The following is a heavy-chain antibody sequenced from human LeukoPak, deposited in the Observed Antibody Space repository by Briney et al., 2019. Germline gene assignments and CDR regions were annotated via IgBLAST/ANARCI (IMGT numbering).Heavy chain of an antibody. J-gene: IGHJ4*02. CDR3: ALGPNIDY. V-gene: IGHV4-34*01. CDR2: INHSGST. CDR1: GGSFSGYY. Sequence: TLSXTCAVYGGSFSGYYWSWIRQPPGKGLEWIGEINHSGSTNYNPSLTSRVTISVDTSKNQFSLKLSSVTAADTAVYYCALGPNIDYWGQGTLVTVSS.